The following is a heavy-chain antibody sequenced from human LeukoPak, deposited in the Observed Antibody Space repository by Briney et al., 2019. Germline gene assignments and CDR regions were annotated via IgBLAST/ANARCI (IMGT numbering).Heavy chain of an antibody. CDR1: GFTFSNYA. V-gene: IGHV3-66*01. D-gene: IGHD5-24*01. CDR3: ASGRRDGYLDY. J-gene: IGHJ4*02. CDR2: IYSGGST. Sequence: GGSQRLSCAASGFTFSNYAMSWVRQAPGKGLEWVSVIYSGGSTFYADSVKGLFTISRDNSKNTVYLQMNSLRAEDTAVYYCASGRRDGYLDYWGQGTLVTVSS.